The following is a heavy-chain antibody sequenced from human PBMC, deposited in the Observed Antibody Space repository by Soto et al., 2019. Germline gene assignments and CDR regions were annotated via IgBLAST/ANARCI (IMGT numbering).Heavy chain of an antibody. V-gene: IGHV3-15*07. CDR3: TRDPAAGSYGSGAY. Sequence: GSLRLSCAASSFTLSDAWMNWVRQAPGKGLEWVGRINSKSAGGTTDYAAPVKGRFTISRDDSKNTLYLQMNSLTTEDTAVYYCTRDPAAGSYGSGAYWGQGTLVTVSS. J-gene: IGHJ4*02. D-gene: IGHD2-15*01. CDR1: SFTLSDAW. CDR2: INSKSAGGTT.